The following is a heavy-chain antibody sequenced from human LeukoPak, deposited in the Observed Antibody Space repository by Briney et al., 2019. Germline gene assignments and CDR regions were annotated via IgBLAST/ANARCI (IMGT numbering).Heavy chain of an antibody. CDR3: ARDLGYCTNGVCHTRFDY. CDR2: IIPIFGTA. CDR1: GGTFSSYA. V-gene: IGHV1-69*13. Sequence: SVKVSCKASGGTFSSYAISWVRQAPGQGLEWMGGIIPIFGTANYAQKFQGRVTITADESTSTAYMELSSLRSEDTAVYYCARDLGYCTNGVCHTRFDYWGQGTLVAVSS. J-gene: IGHJ4*02. D-gene: IGHD2-8*01.